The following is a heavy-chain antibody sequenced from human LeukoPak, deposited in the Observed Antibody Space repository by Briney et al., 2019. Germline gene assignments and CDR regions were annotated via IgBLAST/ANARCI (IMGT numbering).Heavy chain of an antibody. CDR3: ANGPTGGFDY. J-gene: IGHJ4*02. CDR2: IIPILRSA. CDR1: GVTFSNNS. V-gene: IGHV1-69*10. Sequence: GASVKVSCKTSGVTFSNNSITWVRQAPGQGLEWLGGIIPILRSASYAQKFQGRVTITADKSTSTAYMELSSLRSEDTAVYYCANGPTGGFDYWGQGTLVTVSS. D-gene: IGHD3-16*01.